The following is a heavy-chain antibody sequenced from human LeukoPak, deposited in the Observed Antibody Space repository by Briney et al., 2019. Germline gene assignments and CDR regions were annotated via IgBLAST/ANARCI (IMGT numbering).Heavy chain of an antibody. CDR2: ISAYNGNT. CDR1: GYTFTSYG. Sequence: ASVKVPCKASGYTFTSYGISWVRQAPGQGLEWMGWISAYNGNTNYAQKLQGRVTMTTDTSTSTAYMELRSLRSDDTAVYYCARLPHAGSSWYYFDYWGQGTLVTVSS. D-gene: IGHD6-13*01. CDR3: ARLPHAGSSWYYFDY. V-gene: IGHV1-18*01. J-gene: IGHJ4*02.